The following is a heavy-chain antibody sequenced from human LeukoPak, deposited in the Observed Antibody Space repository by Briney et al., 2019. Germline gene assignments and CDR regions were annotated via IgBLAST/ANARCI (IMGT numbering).Heavy chain of an antibody. CDR1: GFTFSSYA. CDR2: ISGSGDIT. Sequence: GSLRPSCAASGFTFSSYAMSWVRQAPGQGLEWVSSISGSGDITTYADSVKGRFTISRDNSKNTLYLQTNNLRAEDTALYYCAKGGSGSRTGTWRYYGMDVWGQGTTVTVSS. D-gene: IGHD3-10*01. CDR3: AKGGSGSRTGTWRYYGMDV. J-gene: IGHJ6*02. V-gene: IGHV3-23*01.